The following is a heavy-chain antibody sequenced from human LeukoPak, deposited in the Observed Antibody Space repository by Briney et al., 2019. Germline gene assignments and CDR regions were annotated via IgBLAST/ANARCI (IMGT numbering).Heavy chain of an antibody. CDR3: ARQTGSGLFTLP. CDR2: IYYSGNT. V-gene: IGHV4-39*01. J-gene: IGHJ4*02. CDR1: GGSISNSY. Sequence: SETLSLTCSVSGGSISNSYWGWIRQPPGKGLEWIGSIYYSGNTYYNASLKSRVTISVDTSKNQFSLKPTSVTAADTAVYYCARQTGSGLFTLPGGQGTLVTVSS. D-gene: IGHD3-10*01.